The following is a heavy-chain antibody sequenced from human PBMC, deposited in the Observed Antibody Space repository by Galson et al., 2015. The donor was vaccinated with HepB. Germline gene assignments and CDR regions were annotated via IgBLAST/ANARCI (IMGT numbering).Heavy chain of an antibody. CDR3: ARGTVIGAFESTGLDH. D-gene: IGHD3-16*02. Sequence: SVKVSCEASGYAFIDNYMHWVRQAPGQGLEWMGRINPSTGDTKYAQKFQGSVTMTRDTSYRTAYMELSSLRSDDTAVYYCARGTVIGAFESTGLDHWGQGALVTVSS. V-gene: IGHV1-2*06. J-gene: IGHJ4*02. CDR2: INPSTGDT. CDR1: GYAFIDNY.